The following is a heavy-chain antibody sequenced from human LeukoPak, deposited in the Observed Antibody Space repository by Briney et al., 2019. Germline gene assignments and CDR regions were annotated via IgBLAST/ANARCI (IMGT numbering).Heavy chain of an antibody. J-gene: IGHJ4*02. CDR1: GDTFTMFR. CDR3: ARDRSAVAGTGDY. V-gene: IGHV1-2*02. CDR2: INPNSGGT. Sequence: ASVKVSCKASGDTFTMFRISWVRLAPGQGLECMGWINPNSGGTNYAQKFQGRVTMTRDTSISTAYMELSRLRSDDTAVYYCARDRSAVAGTGDYWGQGTLVTVSS. D-gene: IGHD6-19*01.